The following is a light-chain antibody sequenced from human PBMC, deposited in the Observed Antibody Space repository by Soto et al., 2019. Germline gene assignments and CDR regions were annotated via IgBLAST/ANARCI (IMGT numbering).Light chain of an antibody. V-gene: IGKV3-11*01. J-gene: IGKJ5*01. Sequence: EIVLTQSPATLSLSACDRATLSCSASQSVSSYLAWYQQKPGQAPRLLIFDASNRATGVPARFSGSGSGTDFTLTISSLEPEDFAVYYCQQRSNWPPITFGQGTRLEIK. CDR2: DAS. CDR3: QQRSNWPPIT. CDR1: QSVSSY.